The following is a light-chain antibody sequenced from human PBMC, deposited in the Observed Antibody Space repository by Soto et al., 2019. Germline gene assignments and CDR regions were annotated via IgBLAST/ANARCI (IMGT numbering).Light chain of an antibody. CDR1: SSDVGGYNY. CDR2: EVS. CDR3: SSFAGNNNLV. Sequence: QSALTQPPSASGSPGQSVTIXXTGTSSDVGGYNYVSWYQQHPGKAPKLMISEVSKRPSGVPDRFSGSKSGNTASLTVSGLQAEDEADYYCSSFAGNNNLVFGGGTKLTVL. J-gene: IGLJ2*01. V-gene: IGLV2-8*01.